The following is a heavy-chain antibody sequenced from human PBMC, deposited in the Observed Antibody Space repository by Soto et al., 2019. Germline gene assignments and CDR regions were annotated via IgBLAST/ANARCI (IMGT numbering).Heavy chain of an antibody. J-gene: IGHJ4*02. Sequence: SETLSLTCTVSGDSISSGSYFWSWIRQPPGKGLEWIGYIFYRGSTNHNPSLTGRVTFSVDTSKNQFSLKLSSVTAADTAVYYCARVTNPKFWSGYYTRSIFDYWGQGALVTAPQ. CDR3: ARVTNPKFWSGYYTRSIFDY. CDR2: IFYRGST. V-gene: IGHV4-61*01. CDR1: GDSISSGSYF. D-gene: IGHD3-3*01.